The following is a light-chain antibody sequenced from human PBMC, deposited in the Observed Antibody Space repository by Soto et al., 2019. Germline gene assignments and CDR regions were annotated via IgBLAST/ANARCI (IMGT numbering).Light chain of an antibody. V-gene: IGLV3-21*02. Sequence: SYELAQSPSVSVAPVPTARITCGGNNIGCKSVHWYQQKPGQAPVLVVYDDSDRPSGIPERFSGSNSGNTATLTISRVEAGDEADYYCQVWDYRSDHVFGTGTKVTVL. CDR3: QVWDYRSDHV. J-gene: IGLJ1*01. CDR1: NIGCKS. CDR2: DDS.